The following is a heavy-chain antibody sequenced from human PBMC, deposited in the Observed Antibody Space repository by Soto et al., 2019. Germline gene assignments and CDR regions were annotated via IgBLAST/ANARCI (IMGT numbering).Heavy chain of an antibody. CDR1: GFSFPYAY. Sequence: LRLSCAASGFSFPYAYMTWVRQAPGKGLEWVGRIKSITDGETIDYAAAVKGRFTISRDNSKDTVFLQMNSLKTEDTGVYFCTTTPYWGQGTLVTVSS. CDR3: TTTPY. CDR2: IKSITDGETI. D-gene: IGHD2-15*01. J-gene: IGHJ4*02. V-gene: IGHV3-15*01.